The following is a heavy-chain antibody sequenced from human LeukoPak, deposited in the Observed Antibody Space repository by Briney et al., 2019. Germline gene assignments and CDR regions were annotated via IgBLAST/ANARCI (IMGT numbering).Heavy chain of an antibody. J-gene: IGHJ4*02. CDR1: GASISSSSYY. Sequence: SETLSLTCTVSGASISSSSYYWGWIRQPPGKGLEWIGSIYYSGSIYYNPSLKSRVTMSVDTSKNQFSLKLSSVTAADTAVYYCAKQRRDGYNYFDYWGQGTLVTVSS. V-gene: IGHV4-39*01. CDR2: IYYSGSI. D-gene: IGHD5-24*01. CDR3: AKQRRDGYNYFDY.